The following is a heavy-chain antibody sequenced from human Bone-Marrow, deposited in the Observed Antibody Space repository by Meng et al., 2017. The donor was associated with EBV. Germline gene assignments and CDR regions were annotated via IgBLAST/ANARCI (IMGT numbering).Heavy chain of an antibody. CDR1: GGTFGSLL. CDR3: ASESGRGFTPDY. J-gene: IGHJ4*02. D-gene: IGHD3-10*01. V-gene: IGHV1-69*12. CDR2: LIPMSDAP. Sequence: QVNWVQSRAAVNRPVVSVKVSCKASGGTFGSLLVSWLRQAPGQGLEWMGGLIPMSDAPHYAQKFQDRVRITADESTSTHYMDLSGLRSEDTAVYYCASESGRGFTPDYWGQGTLVTVSS.